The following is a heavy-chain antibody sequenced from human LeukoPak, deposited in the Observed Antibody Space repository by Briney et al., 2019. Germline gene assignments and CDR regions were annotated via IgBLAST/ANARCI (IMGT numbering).Heavy chain of an antibody. D-gene: IGHD2-15*01. J-gene: IGHJ4*02. CDR2: ISTSSTHI. CDR3: ARLYCGGGSCYGRYYFDY. CDR1: GFTFSSYA. Sequence: VGSPRLSCAASGFTFSSYAMDWVRQAPGKGLEWVSSISTSSTHIYYADSVKGRFTTSRDNAKNSLYLQMNSLRAEDTAVYYCARLYCGGGSCYGRYYFDYWGQGTLVTVSS. V-gene: IGHV3-21*01.